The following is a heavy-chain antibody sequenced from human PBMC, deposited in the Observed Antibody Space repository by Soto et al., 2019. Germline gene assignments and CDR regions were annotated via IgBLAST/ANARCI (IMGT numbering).Heavy chain of an antibody. V-gene: IGHV5-10-1*01. CDR2: SDRSDSRT. CDR3: ARQIYDSDTGPNFQYYFDS. J-gene: IGHJ4*02. CDR1: GYSFAGYW. Sequence: PGESLKISCKGSGYSFAGYWITWVRQKPGKGLEWRGRSDRSDSRTYYSPSFRGHVTISVTKSITTVFLQWSSLRASDTAMYYCARQIYDSDTGPNFQYYFDSWGQGTPVTVS. D-gene: IGHD3-22*01.